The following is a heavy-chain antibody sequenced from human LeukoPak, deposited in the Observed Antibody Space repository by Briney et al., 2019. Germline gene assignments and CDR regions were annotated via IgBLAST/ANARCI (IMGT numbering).Heavy chain of an antibody. D-gene: IGHD6-13*01. CDR3: ARAGSSSWSYYYYMDV. CDR2: ISGSGGST. Sequence: GGSLRLSCAASGFAFNNYAMNWVRQAPGKGLEWVSAISGSGGSTYYADSVKGRFTISRDNSKNTLYLQMNSLRAEDTAVYYCARAGSSSWSYYYYMDVWGKGTTVTVSS. J-gene: IGHJ6*03. CDR1: GFAFNNYA. V-gene: IGHV3-23*01.